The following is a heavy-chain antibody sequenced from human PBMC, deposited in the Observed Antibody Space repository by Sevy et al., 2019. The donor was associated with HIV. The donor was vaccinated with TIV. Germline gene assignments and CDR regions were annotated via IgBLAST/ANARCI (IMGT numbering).Heavy chain of an antibody. CDR1: GGSVSSGSYY. J-gene: IGHJ3*02. CDR3: ARGHTMVRGEGVAFDI. Sequence: SETVSLTCTVSGGSVSSGSYYWSWIRQPPGKGLEWIGYIYYSGSTNYNPSLKSLVTISVDTSKNQFSLKLSSVTAADTAVYYCARGHTMVRGEGVAFDIWGQGTMVTVSS. D-gene: IGHD3-10*01. CDR2: IYYSGST. V-gene: IGHV4-61*01.